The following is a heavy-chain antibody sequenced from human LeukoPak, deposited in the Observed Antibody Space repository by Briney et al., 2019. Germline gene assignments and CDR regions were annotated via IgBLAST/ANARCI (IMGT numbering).Heavy chain of an antibody. CDR2: IYYSGST. CDR3: ARVAWGYYGSGSYNNWFNP. J-gene: IGHJ5*02. CDR1: GGSISSYY. V-gene: IGHV4-59*12. D-gene: IGHD3-10*01. Sequence: PSETLSLTCTVSGGSISSYYWSWIRQPPGKGLEWIGYIYYSGSTNYNPSLKSRVTIAVDTSKNQFSLKLSSVTTADTAVYYCARVAWGYYGSGSYNNWFNPWGQGTLVTVSS.